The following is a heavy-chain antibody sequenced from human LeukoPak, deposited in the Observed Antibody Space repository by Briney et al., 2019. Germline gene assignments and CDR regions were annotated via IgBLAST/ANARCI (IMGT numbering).Heavy chain of an antibody. CDR2: IYYAGST. V-gene: IGHV4-61*05. Sequence: SETLSLTCTVSGGSISSSSYYWAWIRQPPGQGLEWLGYIYYAGSTNYNPSLKSRVTISVDTSKNQFSLKLSSVTAADTAVYYCARPNSNYLGNDAFDIWGQGTMVTVSS. D-gene: IGHD4-11*01. CDR3: ARPNSNYLGNDAFDI. J-gene: IGHJ3*02. CDR1: GGSISSSSYY.